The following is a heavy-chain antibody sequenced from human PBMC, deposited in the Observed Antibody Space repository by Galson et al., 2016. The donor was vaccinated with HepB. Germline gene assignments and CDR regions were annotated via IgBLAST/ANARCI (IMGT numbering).Heavy chain of an antibody. CDR2: IYSSDTS. V-gene: IGHV3-53*01. J-gene: IGHJ6*02. D-gene: IGHD6-13*01. CDR1: GFTVSRNY. Sequence: SLRLSCAASGFTVSRNYMSWVRQAPGKGLECVSVIYSSDTSYYADSVKGRFTISRDNAKNSLYLQMNSLRDDDTAVYYCARDGGQQVVRWERLRKVYYYYPMDVWGQGTTVTVSS. CDR3: ARDGGQQVVRWERLRKVYYYYPMDV.